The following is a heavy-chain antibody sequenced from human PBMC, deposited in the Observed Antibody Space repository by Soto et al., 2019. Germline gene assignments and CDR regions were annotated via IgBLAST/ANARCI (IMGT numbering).Heavy chain of an antibody. CDR3: ASQVAAF. Sequence: EVQLVESGGGLVQPGGALRVSCVGSGFIFSTYWMSWVRQAPGKGLEWVANIKQDGSETYYLDSVKGRFTISRDNAKSILYLEMNSLRVEDTAVYYCASQVAAFWGQGTQVTGSS. D-gene: IGHD6-25*01. CDR2: IKQDGSET. CDR1: GFIFSTYW. V-gene: IGHV3-7*05. J-gene: IGHJ4*02.